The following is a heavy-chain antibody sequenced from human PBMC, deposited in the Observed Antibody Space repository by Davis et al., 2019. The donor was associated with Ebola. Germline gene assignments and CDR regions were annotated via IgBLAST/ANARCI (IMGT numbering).Heavy chain of an antibody. J-gene: IGHJ3*02. CDR3: ARDQTKSGYGQPDSFDI. V-gene: IGHV3-33*01. Sequence: PGGSLRLSCAASGFTFSSYGMHWVRQAPGKGLEWVAVIWYDGSNKYYADSVKGRFTISRDNSKNTLYLQMNSLRAEDTAVYYCARDQTKSGYGQPDSFDIWGQGTMVTVSS. CDR2: IWYDGSNK. CDR1: GFTFSSYG. D-gene: IGHD5-18*01.